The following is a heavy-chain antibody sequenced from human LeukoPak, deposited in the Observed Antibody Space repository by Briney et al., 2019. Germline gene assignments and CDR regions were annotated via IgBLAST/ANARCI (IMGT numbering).Heavy chain of an antibody. J-gene: IGHJ6*03. CDR1: GYTFTSYY. V-gene: IGHV1-2*02. CDR2: INPNSGGT. CDR3: ARDGAPDSSSWYNYYYYYYMDV. D-gene: IGHD6-13*01. Sequence: ASVKVSCKASGYTFTSYYMHWVRQAPGQGLEWMGWINPNSGGTNYAQKFQGRVTMTRDTSISTAYMELSRLRSDDTAVYYCARDGAPDSSSWYNYYYYYYMDVWGKGTTVTVSS.